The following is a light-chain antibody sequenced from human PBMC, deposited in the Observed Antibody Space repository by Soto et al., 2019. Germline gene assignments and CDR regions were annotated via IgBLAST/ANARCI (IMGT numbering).Light chain of an antibody. CDR2: DAS. V-gene: IGKV1-5*01. Sequence: DIQMTQSPSTLSASVGGRVTITCRASQSISSWLAWYQQKPGKAPKLLIYDASSLESGVPSRFSGSGSGTEFTLTISSLQPDDFATYYCQQYNSIRGTFGQGTKVEIK. CDR3: QQYNSIRGT. J-gene: IGKJ1*01. CDR1: QSISSW.